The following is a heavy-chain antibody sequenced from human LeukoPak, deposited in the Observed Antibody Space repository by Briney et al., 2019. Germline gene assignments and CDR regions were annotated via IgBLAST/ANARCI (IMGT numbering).Heavy chain of an antibody. Sequence: ASVKVSCKASGYTFTSYGISWVRQAPGQGLEWMGWMNPNSGNTGYAQKFQGRVTMTRNTSISAAYMELSSLRSEDTAVYYCARSRRVVVITQILYYYYYMDVWGKGTTVTISS. CDR1: GYTFTSYG. CDR3: ARSRRVVVITQILYYYYYMDV. J-gene: IGHJ6*03. V-gene: IGHV1-8*02. D-gene: IGHD3-22*01. CDR2: MNPNSGNT.